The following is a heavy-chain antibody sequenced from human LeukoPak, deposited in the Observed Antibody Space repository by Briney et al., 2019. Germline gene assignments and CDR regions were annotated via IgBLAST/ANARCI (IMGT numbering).Heavy chain of an antibody. CDR1: GGSISSGGYS. D-gene: IGHD3-16*01. V-gene: IGHV4-30-2*01. CDR3: ARGVTFGGAPDY. Sequence: SQTLSLTCAVSGGSISSGGYSWSWIRQPPGKGLEWIGYIYHSGSTYYNTSLKSRVTISVDRSKNQSSLKLSSVTAADTAVYYCARGVTFGGAPDYWGQGTLVTVSS. J-gene: IGHJ4*02. CDR2: IYHSGST.